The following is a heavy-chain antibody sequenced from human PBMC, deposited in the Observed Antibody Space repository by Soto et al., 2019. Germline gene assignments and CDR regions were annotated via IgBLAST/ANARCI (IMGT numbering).Heavy chain of an antibody. CDR3: AKDPRWGWMTTVTTVDY. CDR2: ISGSGGST. D-gene: IGHD4-17*01. J-gene: IGHJ4*02. Sequence: EVQLLESGGGLVQPGGSLRLSCAASGFTFSSYAMSWVRQAPGKGLEWVSAISGSGGSTYYADSVKGRFTISRDNSKNXXYLQMNSLRAADTAVYYCAKDPRWGWMTTVTTVDYWGQGTLVTVSS. V-gene: IGHV3-23*01. CDR1: GFTFSSYA.